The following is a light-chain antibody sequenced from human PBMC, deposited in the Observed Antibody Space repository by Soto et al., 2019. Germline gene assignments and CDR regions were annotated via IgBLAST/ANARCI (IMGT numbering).Light chain of an antibody. Sequence: EIVMTQSPATLSVSPGERATLSCRASQSVSSNLAWYQQKPGQAPRLLIYDASTRATGIPARFSGSGSGTEYTLTISSLQSEDSAVYYCQQCSWHPFTVTVGGGTKVEIK. V-gene: IGKV3-15*01. CDR2: DAS. CDR1: QSVSSN. J-gene: IGKJ4*01. CDR3: QQCSWHPFTVT.